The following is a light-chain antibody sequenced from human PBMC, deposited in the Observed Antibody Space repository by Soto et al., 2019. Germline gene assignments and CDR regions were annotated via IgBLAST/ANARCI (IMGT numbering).Light chain of an antibody. V-gene: IGKV3-15*01. CDR1: QSSSSN. CDR3: QQYHKWHLT. Sequence: EIGMTQSPATLSLSPGERATLACMAIQSSSSNFAWYQQKTDQAPRLLIYGTSTMATGIPDRFSGSGSGTEFTLNISSLQYEDFAVYYRQQYHKWHLTFGGGTKVEIQ. J-gene: IGKJ4*01. CDR2: GTS.